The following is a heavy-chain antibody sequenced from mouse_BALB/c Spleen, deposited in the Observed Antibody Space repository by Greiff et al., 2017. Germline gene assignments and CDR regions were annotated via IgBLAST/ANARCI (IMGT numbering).Heavy chain of an antibody. CDR1: GFTFSSYT. CDR3: TRDYGYEDY. Sequence: EVMLVESGGGLVKPGGSLKLSCAASGFTFSSYTMSWVRQTPEKRLEWVATISSGGSYTYYPDSVKGRFTISRDNAKNTLYLQMSSLKSEDTAMYYCTRDYGYEDYWGQGTTLTVSS. V-gene: IGHV5-6-4*01. J-gene: IGHJ2*01. CDR2: ISSGGSYT. D-gene: IGHD2-2*01.